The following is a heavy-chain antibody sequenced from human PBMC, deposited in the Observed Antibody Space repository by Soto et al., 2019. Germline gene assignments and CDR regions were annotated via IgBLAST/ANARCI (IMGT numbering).Heavy chain of an antibody. V-gene: IGHV3-23*01. CDR1: GFTFSNYP. CDR2: ISAGGDRT. CDR3: ARRV. Sequence: EVQVSESGGGLVQPGGSLRLSCATSGFTFSNYPMNWVRQAPGKGLEWVSGISAGGDRTYYADSVKGRFTIFRDNSKTSLSLRINSLRVENTAVYYCARRVWGQGTLVSVSS. J-gene: IGHJ4*02.